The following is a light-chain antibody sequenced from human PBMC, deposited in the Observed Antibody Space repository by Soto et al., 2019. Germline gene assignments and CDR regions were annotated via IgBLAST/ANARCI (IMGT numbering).Light chain of an antibody. J-gene: IGKJ5*01. V-gene: IGKV3-11*01. CDR2: DAS. CDR3: HQRSYWPPIT. Sequence: VRDSLDREPSQSVNNYLAWYQQKPGQAPRLLIYDASNRATGIPARFSGSGSGTDFTLTIGILEPEHFAVYYCHQRSYWPPITCGQGTRLEI. CDR1: QSVNNY.